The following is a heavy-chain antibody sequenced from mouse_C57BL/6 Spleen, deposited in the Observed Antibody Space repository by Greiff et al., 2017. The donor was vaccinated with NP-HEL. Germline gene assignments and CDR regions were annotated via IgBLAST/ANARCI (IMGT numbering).Heavy chain of an antibody. CDR3: ARHADSL. V-gene: IGHV5-12*01. Sequence: DVKLVESGGGLVQPGGSLKLSCAASGFTFSDYYMYWVRQTPEKRLEWVAYISNGGGSTYYPDTVKGRFTISRDNAKNTLYLQMSRLKSEDTAMYYCARHADSLWGQGTLVTVSA. CDR2: ISNGGGST. J-gene: IGHJ3*01. CDR1: GFTFSDYY.